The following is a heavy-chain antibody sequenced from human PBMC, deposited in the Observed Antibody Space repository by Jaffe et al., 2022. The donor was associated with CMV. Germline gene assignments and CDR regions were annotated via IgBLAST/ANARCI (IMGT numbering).Heavy chain of an antibody. CDR3: AKGTYYYDSSGYPTLYYFDY. J-gene: IGHJ4*02. Sequence: EVQLLESGGGLVQPGGSLRLSCAASGFTFSSYAMSWVRQAPGKGLEWVSAISGSGGSTYYADSVKGRFTISRDNSKNTLYLQMNSLRAEDTAVYYCAKGTYYYDSSGYPTLYYFDYWGQGTLVTVSS. CDR2: ISGSGGST. D-gene: IGHD3-22*01. CDR1: GFTFSSYA. V-gene: IGHV3-23*01.